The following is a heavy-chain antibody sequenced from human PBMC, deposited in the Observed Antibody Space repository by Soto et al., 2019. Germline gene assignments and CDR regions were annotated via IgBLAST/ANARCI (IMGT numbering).Heavy chain of an antibody. J-gene: IGHJ5*02. CDR1: GGSLSSYY. D-gene: IGHD1-26*01. CDR3: ANQEVGGSYVYTFDP. Sequence: PSETMSLTCTVSGGSLSSYYWSWLRQPPGKGLEWIGSIYYSGSTYYNPSLKSRVTISVDTSKNHFSLKLSSVTAADTAVYYCANQEVGGSYVYTFDPWGQGTLVTVS. V-gene: IGHV4-59*05. CDR2: IYYSGST.